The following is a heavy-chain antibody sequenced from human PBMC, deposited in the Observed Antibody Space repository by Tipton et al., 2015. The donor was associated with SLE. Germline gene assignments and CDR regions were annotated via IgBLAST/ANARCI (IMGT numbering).Heavy chain of an antibody. D-gene: IGHD3-3*01. CDR1: GYTFTNYG. CDR3: ARDPFGYYDFWSGGSDY. V-gene: IGHV1-18*01. J-gene: IGHJ4*02. CDR2: ISPYNANT. Sequence: QLVQSGAEVKKPGASVKVSCKASGYTFTNYGISWVRQAPGQGFEWMGWISPYNANTNYAQKLQGRVTMTTDTSTSTGYMELRSLRSDDTAIYYCARDPFGYYDFWSGGSDYWGQGTLVTVSS.